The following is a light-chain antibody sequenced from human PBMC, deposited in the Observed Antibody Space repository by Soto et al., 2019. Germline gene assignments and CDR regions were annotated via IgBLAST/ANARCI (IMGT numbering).Light chain of an antibody. J-gene: IGKJ1*01. Sequence: EIVLTQSPGTLSLSPGERVTLSCRASQSVSSNLAWYQQKPGQAPRLLIYGASTRATGIPARFSGSGSGTEFTLTISSLQSEDFAVYYCQQYNNWPGTFGQGTKVDIK. CDR2: GAS. CDR3: QQYNNWPGT. CDR1: QSVSSN. V-gene: IGKV3-15*01.